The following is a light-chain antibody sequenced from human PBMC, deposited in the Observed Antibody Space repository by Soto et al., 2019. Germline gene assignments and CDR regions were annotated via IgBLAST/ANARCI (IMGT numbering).Light chain of an antibody. J-gene: IGKJ2*01. V-gene: IGKV3D-15*01. CDR1: QSVSRN. CDR2: DAS. CDR3: QQYNKWPYT. Sequence: EIVMTQSPATLSVSPGERATLSCRASQSVSRNFAWYQQKPGQAPRLLIYDASTRATGIPARFSGSGSGTEFTLTISSLQSEDFVVDYCQQYNKWPYTFGQGTKVEIK.